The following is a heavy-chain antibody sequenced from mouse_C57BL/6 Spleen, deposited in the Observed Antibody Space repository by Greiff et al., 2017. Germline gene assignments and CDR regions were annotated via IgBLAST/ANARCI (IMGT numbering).Heavy chain of an antibody. CDR3: ARSSWDGVDY. V-gene: IGHV1-64*01. Sequence: QVQLKQPGAELVKPGASVKLSCKASGYTFTSYWMHWVKQRPGQGLEWIGMIHPNSGSTNYNEKFKSKATLTVDKSSSKAYMQLSSLTSEDSAVYYCARSSWDGVDYWGQGTTLTVSS. CDR1: GYTFTSYW. D-gene: IGHD4-1*01. J-gene: IGHJ2*01. CDR2: IHPNSGST.